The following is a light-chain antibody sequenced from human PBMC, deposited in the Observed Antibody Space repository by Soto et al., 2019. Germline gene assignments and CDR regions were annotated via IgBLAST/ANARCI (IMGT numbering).Light chain of an antibody. CDR3: QQYDTHSWT. V-gene: IGKV1-5*03. CDR1: QSLRNW. CDR2: KAS. Sequence: DIQMTQSPSTLSASVGDRVTITYRASQSLRNWLAWYQQKPGKAPKLLIYKASSLESGVPSRFSGSGSGAEFTLTINGLQPDDFATYYCQQYDTHSWTFGQGTKMEIK. J-gene: IGKJ1*01.